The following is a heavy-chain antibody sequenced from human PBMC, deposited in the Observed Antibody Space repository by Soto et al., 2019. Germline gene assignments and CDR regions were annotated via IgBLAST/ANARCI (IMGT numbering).Heavy chain of an antibody. J-gene: IGHJ5*02. Sequence: GESLKISCSGSGYSFANYWIGWVRQMPGKGLEWMGIIYPTDSDTKYSPSFQGQVTISADKSISTAYLQWNSLKASDTAVYFCARKDKSGYFNWFDPWGQGTLVTVSS. D-gene: IGHD3-22*01. CDR1: GYSFANYW. CDR2: IYPTDSDT. V-gene: IGHV5-51*01. CDR3: ARKDKSGYFNWFDP.